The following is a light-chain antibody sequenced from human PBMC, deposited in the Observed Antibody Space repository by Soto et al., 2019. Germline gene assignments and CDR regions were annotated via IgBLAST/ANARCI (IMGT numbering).Light chain of an antibody. Sequence: EIVLTQSPGTLSLSPGERATLSCRASQSVTSSCLAWYQQKPGQAPRLVMYGASIRTSGIPDRFSGSGSGTDFTLTISRLEPEDFVVYYCQQYVRSPWTFGQGTKVDIK. J-gene: IGKJ1*01. CDR2: GAS. CDR3: QQYVRSPWT. V-gene: IGKV3-20*01. CDR1: QSVTSSC.